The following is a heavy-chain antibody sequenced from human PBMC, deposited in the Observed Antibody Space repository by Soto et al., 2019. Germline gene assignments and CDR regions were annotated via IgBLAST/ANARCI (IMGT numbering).Heavy chain of an antibody. CDR1: GFTFSTYA. CDR2: ISAGGGNT. J-gene: IGHJ5*02. Sequence: PGGSLRLSCAGSGFTFSTYAMSWVRPAPGKGLEWVSGISAGGGNTFYADSVRGRFTISRDNSKNTLDLQMSSLRAEDAALYFCVKHSEYQLLSWFDPWGQGTLVTVSS. V-gene: IGHV3-23*01. CDR3: VKHSEYQLLSWFDP. D-gene: IGHD2-2*01.